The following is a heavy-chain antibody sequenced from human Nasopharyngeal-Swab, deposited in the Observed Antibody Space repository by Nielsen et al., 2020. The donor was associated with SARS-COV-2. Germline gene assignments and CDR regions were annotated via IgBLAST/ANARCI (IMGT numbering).Heavy chain of an antibody. D-gene: IGHD2-15*01. V-gene: IGHV3-7*03. Sequence: GESLKIPCVASGLAFSQYWLGWVRQAPGQGPEWVANIEKDGSAQYYLDSVKGRFTISRDNAKNSVSLQMDSLRADDTAVYFCVTKTSGAIKAPAYWGQGTRVTVSS. CDR1: GLAFSQYW. CDR2: IEKDGSAQ. CDR3: VTKTSGAIKAPAY. J-gene: IGHJ4*02.